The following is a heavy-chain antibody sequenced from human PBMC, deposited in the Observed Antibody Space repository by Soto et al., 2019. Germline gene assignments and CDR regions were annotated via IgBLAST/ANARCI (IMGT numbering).Heavy chain of an antibody. V-gene: IGHV4-31*11. D-gene: IGHD2-15*01. CDR1: GVSICSDDFY. CDR3: TKMGQYCGGSCYSWFDP. J-gene: IGHJ5*02. Sequence: SETLSLTCAVSGVSICSDDFYWSWVRQHPGKGLEWIGYISFSGNTYYNPSLKSRVTISVDTSKNQFSLKLSSVTAADTAMYYCTKMGQYCGGSCYSWFDPWGQGTLVTVSS. CDR2: ISFSGNT.